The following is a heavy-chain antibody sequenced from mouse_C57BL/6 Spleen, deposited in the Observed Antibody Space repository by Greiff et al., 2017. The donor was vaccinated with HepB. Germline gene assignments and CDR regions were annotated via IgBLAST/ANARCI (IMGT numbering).Heavy chain of an antibody. Sequence: EVKLMESGGGLVQPGGSMKLSCVASGFTFSNYWMNWVRQSPEKGLEWVAQIRLKSDNYATHYAESVKGRFTISRDDSKSSVYLQMNNLRAEDTGIYYCTVYYRYAMDYWGQGTSVTVAS. CDR3: TVYYRYAMDY. CDR2: IRLKSDNYAT. D-gene: IGHD2-1*01. J-gene: IGHJ4*01. V-gene: IGHV6-3*01. CDR1: GFTFSNYW.